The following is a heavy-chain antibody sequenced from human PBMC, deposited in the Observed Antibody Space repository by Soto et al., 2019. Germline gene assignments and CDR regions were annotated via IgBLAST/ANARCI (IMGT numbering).Heavy chain of an antibody. CDR3: ATQVPAAIRLGWFDT. Sequence: PSETLSLTCTVSGGSISRSSYYWGWIRQPPGKGLEWIGSIYYSGSTYYRPSLKSRVTISVDASKNQFSLKLSSATAADTAVYYCATQVPAAIRLGWFDTWGQGTLVTVSS. CDR2: IYYSGST. V-gene: IGHV4-39*01. CDR1: GGSISRSSYY. J-gene: IGHJ5*02. D-gene: IGHD2-2*02.